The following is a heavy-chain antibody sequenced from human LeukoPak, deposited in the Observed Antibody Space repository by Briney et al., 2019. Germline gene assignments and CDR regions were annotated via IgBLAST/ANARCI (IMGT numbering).Heavy chain of an antibody. CDR1: GFTFSSYA. V-gene: IGHV3-23*01. D-gene: IGHD5-12*01. J-gene: IGHJ4*02. CDR2: ISGSSDTT. CDR3: ARDRGVAAHLDY. Sequence: GGSLRLSCAGSGFTFSSYAMSWVRQAPGKGLEWVSVISGSSDTTYYADSVKGRFIISRDNSKNTLYLQMNSLRAEDTAVYYCARDRGVAAHLDYWGQGTLVTVSS.